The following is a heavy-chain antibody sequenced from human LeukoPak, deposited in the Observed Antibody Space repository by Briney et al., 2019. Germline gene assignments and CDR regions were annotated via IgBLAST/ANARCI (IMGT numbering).Heavy chain of an antibody. J-gene: IGHJ4*02. Sequence: PSETLSLTCTVSGGSINSYYWSWIRQPPGKGLEWIGYIYYSGSTNYNPSLKSRVTISVDTSKNQFSLKLSPVTAADTAVYYCARLHDGYRYGADYWGQGTLVTAS. V-gene: IGHV4-59*08. CDR3: ARLHDGYRYGADY. CDR1: GGSINSYY. D-gene: IGHD5-18*01. CDR2: IYYSGST.